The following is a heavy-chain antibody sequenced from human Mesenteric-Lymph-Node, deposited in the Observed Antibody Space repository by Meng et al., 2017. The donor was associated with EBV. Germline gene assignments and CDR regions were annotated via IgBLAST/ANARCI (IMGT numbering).Heavy chain of an antibody. CDR3: ARASTEDYGDYAFDY. CDR2: MFSSGRT. CDR1: GVSISSSIYY. J-gene: IGHJ4*02. Sequence: QVQLRESGPGLVKPSXXLSLTCSVPGVSISSSIYYWSWFRQPPGKGLAWIGYMFSSGRTHCNPSLKSRVIVSVDTSRNQFSLTLSSVTAADTAVYYCARASTEDYGDYAFDYWGQGTLVTVSS. D-gene: IGHD4-17*01. V-gene: IGHV4-30-4*01.